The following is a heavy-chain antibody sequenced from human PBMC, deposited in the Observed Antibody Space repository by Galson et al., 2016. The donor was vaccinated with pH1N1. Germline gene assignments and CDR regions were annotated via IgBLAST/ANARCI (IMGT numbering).Heavy chain of an antibody. Sequence: SLRLSCAASGLVFRAYSMHWVRQAPGKGLEWVAVLSYDENQEYYADFVKGRFTVSRDTSQSTLYLQMNSLRPEDTAVYYCARGPKSSSGWTFYYFGMDVWGDGTPVIVSS. D-gene: IGHD3-22*01. CDR3: ARGPKSSSGWTFYYFGMDV. V-gene: IGHV3-30-3*01. CDR1: GLVFRAYS. J-gene: IGHJ6*04. CDR2: LSYDENQE.